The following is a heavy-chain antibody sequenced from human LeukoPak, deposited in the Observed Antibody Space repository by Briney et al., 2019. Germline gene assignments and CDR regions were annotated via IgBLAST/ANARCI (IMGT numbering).Heavy chain of an antibody. CDR2: IYSGGST. D-gene: IGHD3-16*02. V-gene: IGHV3-53*01. CDR3: ARDLGTSLGNWFDP. Sequence: PGGSLRLSCAASGFTVSSNYMSWVRQAPGKGLEWVSVIYSGGSTYYADSVKGRFTISRDNSKNTLYLQMNSLRAEDTAVYYCARDLGTSLGNWFDPWGQGTLVTVSS. CDR1: GFTVSSNY. J-gene: IGHJ5*02.